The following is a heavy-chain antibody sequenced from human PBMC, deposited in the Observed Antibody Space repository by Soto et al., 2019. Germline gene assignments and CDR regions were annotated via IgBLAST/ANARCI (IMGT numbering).Heavy chain of an antibody. V-gene: IGHV4-31*03. D-gene: IGHD3-10*01. CDR3: ARGRVDYYGSGSYPRDAFDI. Sequence: SETLSLTCTVSGGSISSGGYYWSWIRQHPGKGLEWIGYIYYSGSTYYNPSLESRVTISVDTSKNQFSLKLSSVTAADTAVYYCARGRVDYYGSGSYPRDAFDIWGQGTMVTVSS. CDR2: IYYSGST. J-gene: IGHJ3*02. CDR1: GGSISSGGYY.